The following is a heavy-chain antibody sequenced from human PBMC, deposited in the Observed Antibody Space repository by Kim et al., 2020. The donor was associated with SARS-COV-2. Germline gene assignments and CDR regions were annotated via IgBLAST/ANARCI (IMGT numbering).Heavy chain of an antibody. J-gene: IGHJ4*02. CDR3: ARVHGSGSYYSLMY. V-gene: IGHV4-34*01. CDR2: INHSGST. CDR1: GGSFSGYY. Sequence: SETLSLTCAVYGGSFSGYYWSWIRQPPGKGLEWIGEINHSGSTNYNPSLKSRVTISVDTSKNQFSLKLSSVTAADTAVYYCARVHGSGSYYSLMYWGQGTLVTVSS. D-gene: IGHD3-10*01.